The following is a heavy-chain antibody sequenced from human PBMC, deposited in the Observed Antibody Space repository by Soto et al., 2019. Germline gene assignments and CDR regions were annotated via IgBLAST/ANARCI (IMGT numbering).Heavy chain of an antibody. V-gene: IGHV2-5*02. CDR3: AHTVTRYDYFDY. CDR1: GFSLSTKTVG. CDR2: IYWDDDK. D-gene: IGHD4-17*01. Sequence: QITLKESGPTVVKPTQTLTLTCTFSGFSLSTKTVGVGWIRQPPGKALEWLALIYWDDDKRYSQSLKNRLTIAMETSKNLVILAMTNMGPVDTATYYCAHTVTRYDYFDYWGQGSLVTVSS. J-gene: IGHJ4*02.